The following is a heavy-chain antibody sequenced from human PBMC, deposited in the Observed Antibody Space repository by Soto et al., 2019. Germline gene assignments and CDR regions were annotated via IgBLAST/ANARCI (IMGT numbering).Heavy chain of an antibody. CDR1: GFTFSSYG. CDR2: IWYDGSNK. D-gene: IGHD3-10*01. Sequence: QVQLVESGGGVVQPGRSLRLSCAASGFTFSSYGMHWVRQAPGKGLEWVAVIWYDGSNKYYADSVKGRFTISRDNSKNALYLQMNSLRAEDTAVYYCARGGVRVLGWFDPWGQGTLVTVSS. J-gene: IGHJ5*02. CDR3: ARGGVRVLGWFDP. V-gene: IGHV3-33*01.